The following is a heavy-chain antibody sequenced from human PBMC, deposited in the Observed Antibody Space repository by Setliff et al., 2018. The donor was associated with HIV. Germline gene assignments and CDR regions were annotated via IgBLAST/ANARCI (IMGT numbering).Heavy chain of an antibody. CDR3: ARGHSSGWYEGRY. J-gene: IGHJ4*02. CDR1: GYSFTNYD. V-gene: IGHV1-8*03. CDR2: MNPKSGKT. Sequence: ASVKVSCKASGYSFTNYDINWVRQATGQGLEWMGWMNPKSGKTGYAQKFQGRVTITRNTSISTVYMDLDSLRSDDAAVYYCARGHSSGWYEGRYWGQGTLVTVSS. D-gene: IGHD6-19*01.